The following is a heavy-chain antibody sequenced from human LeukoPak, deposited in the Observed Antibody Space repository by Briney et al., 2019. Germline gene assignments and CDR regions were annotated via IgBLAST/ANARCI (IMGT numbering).Heavy chain of an antibody. CDR3: ARKSDYDSSGYHNWFDL. CDR1: GFTFSSYS. J-gene: IGHJ5*02. Sequence: PGGSLRLSCAASGFTFSSYSMNWVRQAPGKGLEWVSYISSSSSPIYYADSVKGRFTISRDNAKNSLYLQMNSLRDEDTAVYYCARKSDYDSSGYHNWFDLWGQGTLVTVSS. D-gene: IGHD3-22*01. V-gene: IGHV3-48*02. CDR2: ISSSSSPI.